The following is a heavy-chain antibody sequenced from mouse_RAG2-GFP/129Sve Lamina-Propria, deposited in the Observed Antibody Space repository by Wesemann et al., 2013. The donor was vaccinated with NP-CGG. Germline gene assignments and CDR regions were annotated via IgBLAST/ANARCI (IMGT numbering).Heavy chain of an antibody. D-gene: IGHD2-12*01. V-gene: IGHV1-64*01. CDR1: GYTFTSYW. J-gene: IGHJ4*01. Sequence: QVQLQQPGAELVKPGASVKLSCKASGYTFTSYWMHWVKQRPGQGLEWIGMIHPNSGSTNYNEKFKSKATLTVDKSSSTAYMQLSSLTSEDSAVYYCARMDYSQRAMDYWGQGTSVTVSS. CDR2: IHPNSGST. CDR3: ARMDYSQRAMDY.